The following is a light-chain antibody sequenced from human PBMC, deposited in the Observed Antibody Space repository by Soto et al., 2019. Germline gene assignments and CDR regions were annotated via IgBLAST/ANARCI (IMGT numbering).Light chain of an antibody. J-gene: IGLJ1*01. CDR3: AAWDDSLNGYV. CDR1: SSNIGSNS. V-gene: IGLV1-44*01. Sequence: QSALTQPPSASGTPGQRVTISCSGSSSNIGSNSLNWYQQLPGAAPKLLIYTNDQRPSGVPDRFSGSKSGTSASLAISGLQSDDEADYYCAAWDDSLNGYVFGTGTKLTVL. CDR2: TND.